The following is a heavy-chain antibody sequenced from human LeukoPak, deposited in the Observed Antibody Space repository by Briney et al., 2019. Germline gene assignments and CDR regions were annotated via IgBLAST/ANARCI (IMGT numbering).Heavy chain of an antibody. J-gene: IGHJ4*02. Sequence: ASVRVSCKASGYTFTSYAMNWVRQAPGQGLEWMGWINTNTGNPTYAQGFTGRFVFSLDTSVSTAYLQISSLKAEDTAVYYCARDSTNWGPGPSHYWGQGTLVTVSS. CDR2: INTNTGNP. CDR1: GYTFTSYA. V-gene: IGHV7-4-1*02. CDR3: ARDSTNWGPGPSHY. D-gene: IGHD7-27*01.